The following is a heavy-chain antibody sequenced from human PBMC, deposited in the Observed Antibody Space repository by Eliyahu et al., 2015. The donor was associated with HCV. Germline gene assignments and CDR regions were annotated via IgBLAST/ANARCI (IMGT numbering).Heavy chain of an antibody. CDR3: ARDTSGYYPNFWFDY. D-gene: IGHD3-22*01. Sequence: EVQLVESGGGLVQPGGSLXLSXVGSGFXFPXXWMSWVRQAPGKGLEGVANIKQDGSEKYYVDSVKGRFTISRDNTKNSLYLQMNSLRAEDTAVYYCARDTSGYYPNFWFDYWGQGTLVTVSS. CDR1: GFXFPXXW. J-gene: IGHJ4*02. CDR2: IKQDGSEK. V-gene: IGHV3-7*03.